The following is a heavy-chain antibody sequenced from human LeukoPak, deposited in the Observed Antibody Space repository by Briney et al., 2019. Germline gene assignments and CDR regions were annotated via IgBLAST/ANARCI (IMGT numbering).Heavy chain of an antibody. D-gene: IGHD2-2*01. Sequence: TSETLSLTCTVSGGSISSSSYYWGWIRQPPGKGLEWIGSIYYSGSTYYNPSLKSRVTISVDTSKNQFPLKLSSVTAADTAVYYCAREAQYHPGWFDPWGQGTLVTVSS. J-gene: IGHJ5*02. V-gene: IGHV4-39*06. CDR2: IYYSGST. CDR3: AREAQYHPGWFDP. CDR1: GGSISSSSYY.